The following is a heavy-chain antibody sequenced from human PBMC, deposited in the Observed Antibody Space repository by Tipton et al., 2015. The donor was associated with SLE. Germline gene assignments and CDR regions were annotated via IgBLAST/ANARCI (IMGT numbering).Heavy chain of an antibody. CDR1: GGSFSGYY. CDR2: INHRGST. V-gene: IGHV4-34*01. Sequence: LRLSCAVYGGSFSGYYWSWIRQPPGKGLEWIGEINHRGSTNYNPSLKSRVTISEDRSKKQFSLKLRSVTAADTAVYYCAGCGGGSCYAYWGRGTPVTVSS. D-gene: IGHD2-15*01. J-gene: IGHJ4*02. CDR3: AGCGGGSCYAY.